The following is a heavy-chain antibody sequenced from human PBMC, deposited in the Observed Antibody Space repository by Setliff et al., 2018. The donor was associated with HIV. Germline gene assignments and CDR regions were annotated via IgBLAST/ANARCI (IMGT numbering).Heavy chain of an antibody. D-gene: IGHD6-13*01. J-gene: IGHJ4*02. V-gene: IGHV5-51*01. CDR2: IHPVDSDT. CDR3: ARQGGSSWYEDS. Sequence: YWSWIRQPPGKGLEWMGIIHPVDSDTRYSPSFQGQVTISADKSISTAYLQWSSLKASDTAMYYCARQGGSSWYEDSWGQGTLVTVSS. CDR1: YW.